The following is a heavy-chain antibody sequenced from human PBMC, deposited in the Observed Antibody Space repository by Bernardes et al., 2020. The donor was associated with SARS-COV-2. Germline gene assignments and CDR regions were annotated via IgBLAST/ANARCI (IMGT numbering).Heavy chain of an antibody. CDR3: VRGEIRGVGAPRH. CDR1: GFTFSNSW. Sequence: GSLRLSCAASGFTFSNSWMHWVRQPPGTGLVWVSRINPDGSSTSYADSVKGRFTISRDNAKNTLYLQMNSLTAEDTAVYYCVRGEIRGVGAPRHWGQGTLVTASS. D-gene: IGHD1-26*01. J-gene: IGHJ4*02. V-gene: IGHV3-74*01. CDR2: INPDGSST.